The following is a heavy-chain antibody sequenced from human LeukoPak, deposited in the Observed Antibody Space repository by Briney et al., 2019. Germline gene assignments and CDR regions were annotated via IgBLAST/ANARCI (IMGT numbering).Heavy chain of an antibody. J-gene: IGHJ4*02. CDR2: IYYSGNT. Sequence: SQTLSLTCTVSVGSIGSYDWSWIRKPPWKGLEWVGYIYYSGNTNYSPSLKSRVTTSVDTSKNQFSLKLSSVTAADTAVYHCARGGSRDGYNRPLDYWGQGTLVTVSS. D-gene: IGHD5-24*01. CDR3: ARGGSRDGYNRPLDY. CDR1: VGSIGSYD. V-gene: IGHV4-59*01.